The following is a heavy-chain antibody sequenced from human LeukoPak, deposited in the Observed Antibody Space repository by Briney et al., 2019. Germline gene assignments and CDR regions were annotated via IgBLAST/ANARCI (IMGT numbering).Heavy chain of an antibody. CDR3: ARIGTHVGQTDY. V-gene: IGHV3-48*03. CDR2: ISSSGHMI. CDR1: GFIFSNHE. Sequence: GGSLRLSCAASGFIFSNHEMYWVRQAPGKGLEWLSYISSSGHMIYYAVSVKGRFTVSRDNAKNSLYLQMNPLRHDDTAVYYCARIGTHVGQTDYWGQGTLVIVSS. J-gene: IGHJ4*02. D-gene: IGHD1-26*01.